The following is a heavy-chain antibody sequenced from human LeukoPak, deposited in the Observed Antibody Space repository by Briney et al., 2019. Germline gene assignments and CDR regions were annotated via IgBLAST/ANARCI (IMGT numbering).Heavy chain of an antibody. CDR2: ISGSGGST. D-gene: IGHD1-26*01. Sequence: GGSLRLSCAASGFTFSSYAMSWVRQAPGKGLEWVSAISGSGGSTYYADSVKGRFTISRDNFRNTLYLQMNSLRAEDTALYYCARGLVVGGSGVWAFDIWGQGTMVTVSS. J-gene: IGHJ3*02. CDR1: GFTFSSYA. V-gene: IGHV3-23*01. CDR3: ARGLVVGGSGVWAFDI.